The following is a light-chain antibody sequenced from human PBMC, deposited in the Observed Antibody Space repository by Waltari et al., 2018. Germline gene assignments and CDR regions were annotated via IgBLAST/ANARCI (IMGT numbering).Light chain of an antibody. J-gene: IGLJ3*02. Sequence: QSVLTQSPSASGTPGQTATISCSGTSSNLGPNSVYCYQHFPGTAPKLLLYREVRRASGVPARFSGSKSGTSASLSISGLRPEDEADYYCAAWDDSLSGLWVFGGGTKLTVL. CDR1: SSNLGPNS. V-gene: IGLV1-47*01. CDR3: AAWDDSLSGLWV. CDR2: REV.